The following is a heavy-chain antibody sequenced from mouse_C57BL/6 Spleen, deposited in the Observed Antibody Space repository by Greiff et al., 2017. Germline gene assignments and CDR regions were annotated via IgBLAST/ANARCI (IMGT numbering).Heavy chain of an antibody. J-gene: IGHJ4*01. V-gene: IGHV1-61*01. D-gene: IGHD1-1*01. CDR1: GYTFTSYW. CDR2: IYPSDSET. CDR3: ARSECGISQLYAMDY. Sequence: QVQLQQPGAELVRPGSSVKLSCKASGYTFTSYWMDWVKQRPGQGLEWIGNIYPSDSETHYNQKFKDKATLTVDKSSSTAYMQLSSRTSEDSAVYYCARSECGISQLYAMDYWGQGTSVTVSS.